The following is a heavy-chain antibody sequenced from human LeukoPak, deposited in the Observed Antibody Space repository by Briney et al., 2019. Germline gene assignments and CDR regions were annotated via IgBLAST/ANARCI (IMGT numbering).Heavy chain of an antibody. V-gene: IGHV4-34*01. J-gene: IGHJ4*02. CDR2: INHSGST. D-gene: IGHD6-13*01. CDR3: ARLAAAGEYYFDY. CDR1: GGSFSGYY. Sequence: SETLSLTCAVYGGSFSGYYWSWIRQPPGKGLEWIGEINHSGSTNYNPSLKSRVTISVDTSKNQFSLKLSSVTAADTAVYYCARLAAAGEYYFDYWGQGTLVTVSS.